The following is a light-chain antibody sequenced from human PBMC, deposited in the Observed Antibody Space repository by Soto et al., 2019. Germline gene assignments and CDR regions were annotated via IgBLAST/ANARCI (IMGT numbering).Light chain of an antibody. CDR3: QQYGSSPPRT. J-gene: IGKJ5*01. V-gene: IGKV3-20*01. CDR2: GAS. Sequence: EIVLTQSPGTLSLSPGERATLSCRASQSVSSSYLAWYQRKPGQAPRLLIYGASSRATGIPDRFSGSGSGTDFTLTISRLEPEDFAMYYCQQYGSSPPRTFGQGTRLEIK. CDR1: QSVSSSY.